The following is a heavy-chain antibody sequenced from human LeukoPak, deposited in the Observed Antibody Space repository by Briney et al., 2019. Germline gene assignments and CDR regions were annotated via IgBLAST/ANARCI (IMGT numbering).Heavy chain of an antibody. CDR2: IKSKTDGETT. CDR3: TTDYGSGSYRYFNY. D-gene: IGHD3-10*01. J-gene: IGHJ4*02. V-gene: IGHV3-15*01. Sequence: GGSLRLSCAATGFTFSNAWMSWVRQTPGKGVEWVGRIKSKTDGETTDYVAPVKGTFTISRDNSKNTLYLQMNSLKSEDTAVYYCTTDYGSGSYRYFNYWGQGTLVTVSS. CDR1: GFTFSNAW.